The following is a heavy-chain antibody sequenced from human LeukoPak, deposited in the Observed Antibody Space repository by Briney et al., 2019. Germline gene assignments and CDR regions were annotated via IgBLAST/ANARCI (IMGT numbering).Heavy chain of an antibody. CDR2: IKQDGSEK. Sequence: GGSLRLSCAASGFTFSSYAMSWVRQAPGKGLEWVANIKQDGSEKYYVDSVRGRFTISRDNAKNSLYLQMNSLRAEDTAVYYCARVARGTIAARHDFLKYYFDYWGQGTLVTVSS. D-gene: IGHD6-6*01. V-gene: IGHV3-7*01. CDR1: GFTFSSYA. J-gene: IGHJ4*02. CDR3: ARVARGTIAARHDFLKYYFDY.